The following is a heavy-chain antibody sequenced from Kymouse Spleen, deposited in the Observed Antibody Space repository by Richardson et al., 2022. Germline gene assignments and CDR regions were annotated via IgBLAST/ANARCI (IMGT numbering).Heavy chain of an antibody. V-gene: IGHV3-30*18. D-gene: IGHD3-10*01. CDR2: ISYDGSNK. CDR1: GFTFSSYG. Sequence: QVQLVESGGGVVQPGRSLRLSCAASGFTFSSYGMHWVRQAPGKGLEWVAVISYDGSNKYYADSVKGRFTISRDNSKNTLYLQMNSLRAEDTAVYYCAKEDFYYYGSGRPFDYWGQGTLVTVSS. CDR3: AKEDFYYYGSGRPFDY. J-gene: IGHJ4*02.